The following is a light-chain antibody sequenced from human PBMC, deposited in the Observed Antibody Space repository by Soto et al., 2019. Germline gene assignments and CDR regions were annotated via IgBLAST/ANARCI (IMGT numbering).Light chain of an antibody. CDR1: QSISSY. J-gene: IGKJ5*01. CDR2: MAS. CDR3: QQYKDYPIT. V-gene: IGKV1-5*03. Sequence: DIQMTQSPSSLSASVGDRVTIACRASQSISSYLNWYQQKPGKAPNLLIYMASSLQTGVPSRFSGSGSGTEFTLTISSLQPDDFASYYCQQYKDYPITFGQGTRLEIK.